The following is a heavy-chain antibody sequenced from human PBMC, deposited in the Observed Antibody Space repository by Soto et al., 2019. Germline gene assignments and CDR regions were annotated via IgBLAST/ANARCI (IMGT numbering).Heavy chain of an antibody. Sequence: SVKVSCKASGGTFSSYAISWVRQAPGQGLEWMGGIIPIFGTANYAQKFQGRVTITADESTSTAYMELSSLRSEDTAVYYCARVRVYGDYEHYWGQGTLVTVSS. D-gene: IGHD4-17*01. CDR2: IIPIFGTA. V-gene: IGHV1-69*13. J-gene: IGHJ4*02. CDR3: ARVRVYGDYEHY. CDR1: GGTFSSYA.